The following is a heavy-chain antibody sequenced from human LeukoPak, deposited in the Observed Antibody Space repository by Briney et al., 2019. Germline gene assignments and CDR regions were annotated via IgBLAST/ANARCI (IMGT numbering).Heavy chain of an antibody. J-gene: IGHJ4*02. D-gene: IGHD1-26*01. Sequence: GGSLRLSCAASGFSFSSYSMNWVRQAPGKGLEWVSYITRSGSARYYADAVKGRFTISRDNAKNSLYLQMNSLRAEDTAVYYCATQWELHPAFWGQGTPVTVSS. CDR1: GFSFSSYS. CDR2: ITRSGSAR. V-gene: IGHV3-48*01. CDR3: ATQWELHPAF.